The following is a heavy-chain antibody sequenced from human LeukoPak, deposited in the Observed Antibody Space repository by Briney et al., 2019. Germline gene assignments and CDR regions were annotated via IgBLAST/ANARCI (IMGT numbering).Heavy chain of an antibody. CDR3: ARIKFWNGYYDY. CDR2: VYYSGNT. J-gene: IGHJ4*02. Sequence: PSETLSLTCSVSGGSINNADYYWNWIRQRPGKGLEWIGYVYYSGNTYYNPSLKSRVTISIDTSKSQFSLTLSSVTAADTAVYYCARIKFWNGYYDYWGQGTLVTVSS. D-gene: IGHD3-3*01. CDR1: GGSINNADYY. V-gene: IGHV4-31*03.